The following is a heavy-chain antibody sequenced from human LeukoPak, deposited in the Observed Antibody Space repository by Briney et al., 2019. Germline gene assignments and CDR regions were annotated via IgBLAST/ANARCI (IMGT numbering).Heavy chain of an antibody. Sequence: GASVKVSCKASEYTFTGYYMHWVRQAPGQGLEWMGWINPNSGGTNYAQKFQGRVTMTRDTSISTAYMELSRLRSDDTAVYYCARAFNDFWSGYSNWFDPWGQGTLVTVSS. CDR1: EYTFTGYY. J-gene: IGHJ5*02. D-gene: IGHD3-3*01. CDR3: ARAFNDFWSGYSNWFDP. CDR2: INPNSGGT. V-gene: IGHV1-2*02.